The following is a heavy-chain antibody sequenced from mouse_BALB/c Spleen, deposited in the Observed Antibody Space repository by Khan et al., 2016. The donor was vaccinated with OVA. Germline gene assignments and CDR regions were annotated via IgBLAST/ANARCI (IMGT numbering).Heavy chain of an antibody. J-gene: IGHJ3*01. Sequence: QVQLQQSGAELVKPGASVKLSCMASGYTFTSYDINWVRQRPEQGLEWIGWMFPGDGSTKYNENFKGKATLTTDKSSSTAYMQLSRLTSEDSGAYFYSRGGYGGFAYWGQGTLVTVSA. D-gene: IGHD2-14*01. CDR1: GYTFTSYD. V-gene: IGHV1-85*01. CDR3: SRGGYGGFAY. CDR2: MFPGDGST.